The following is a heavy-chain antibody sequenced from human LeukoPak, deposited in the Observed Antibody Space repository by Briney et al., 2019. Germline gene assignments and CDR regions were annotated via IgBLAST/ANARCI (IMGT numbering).Heavy chain of an antibody. CDR1: GFTFSSYE. J-gene: IGHJ6*03. D-gene: IGHD3-10*01. Sequence: GGSLRLSCAASGFTFSSYEMNWVRQAPGKGLEWVSYISSSGSTIYYADSVKGRFTISRDNAKNSLYLQMNSLRAEDTAVYYCAREAGLWFGELQNYYYYYMDVWGKGTTVTISS. V-gene: IGHV3-48*03. CDR3: AREAGLWFGELQNYYYYYMDV. CDR2: ISSSGSTI.